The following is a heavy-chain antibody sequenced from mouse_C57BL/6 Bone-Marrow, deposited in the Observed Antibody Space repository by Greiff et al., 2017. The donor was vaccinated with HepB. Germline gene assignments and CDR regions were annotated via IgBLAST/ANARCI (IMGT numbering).Heavy chain of an antibody. V-gene: IGHV1-64*01. Sequence: QVQLQQSGAELVKPGASVKLSCKASGYTFTSYWMHWVKQRPGQGLEWIGMIHPNSGSTNYNEKFKSKATLTVDKSSSTAYMQLSSLTSEDSAVYYCASLYYGSLDYWGQGTSVTVSS. J-gene: IGHJ4*01. CDR3: ASLYYGSLDY. CDR1: GYTFTSYW. CDR2: IHPNSGST. D-gene: IGHD1-1*01.